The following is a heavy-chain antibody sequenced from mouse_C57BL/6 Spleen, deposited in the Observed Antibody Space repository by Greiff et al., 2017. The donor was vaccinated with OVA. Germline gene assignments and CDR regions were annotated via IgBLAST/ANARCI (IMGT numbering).Heavy chain of an antibody. CDR3: ARVRGYFDV. J-gene: IGHJ1*03. V-gene: IGHV3-6*01. Sequence: ESGPGLVKPSQSLSLTCSVTGYSITSGYYWNWIRQFPGNKLEWMGYISYDGSNNYNPSLKNRISITRDTSKNQFFLKLNSVTTEDTATYYCARVRGYFDVWGTGTTVTVSS. CDR2: ISYDGSN. CDR1: GYSITSGYY. D-gene: IGHD1-1*01.